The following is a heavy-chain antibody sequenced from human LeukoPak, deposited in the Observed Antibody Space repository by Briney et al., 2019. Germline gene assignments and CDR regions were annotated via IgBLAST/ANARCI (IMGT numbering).Heavy chain of an antibody. Sequence: PGGSLRLSCAASGFTFSSYAMSWVRQAPGKGLEWVSAISGSGGSTYYADSVKGRFTISRDNSKNTLYLQMNSLRAEDTAVYYCAKYPDTAMVTSNWFDPWGQGTLVTVSS. D-gene: IGHD5-18*01. CDR2: ISGSGGST. CDR3: AKYPDTAMVTSNWFDP. CDR1: GFTFSSYA. J-gene: IGHJ5*02. V-gene: IGHV3-23*01.